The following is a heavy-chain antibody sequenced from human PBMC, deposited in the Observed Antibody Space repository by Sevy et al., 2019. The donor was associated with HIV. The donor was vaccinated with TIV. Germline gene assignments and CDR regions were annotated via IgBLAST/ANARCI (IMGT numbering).Heavy chain of an antibody. CDR1: GFIFSDYY. V-gene: IGHV3-11*01. CDR3: ARVAHYDDADWGFDY. D-gene: IGHD3-22*01. J-gene: IGHJ4*02. CDR2: VSRGGYTI. Sequence: LGGSLRLSCAASGFIFSDYYMAWVRQAPGKGLEWISYVSRGGYTIYYGGCVEGRFSISRDGAKDSRFLQMGSLRAEDTAFYYCARVAHYDDADWGFDYWGQGALVTVSS.